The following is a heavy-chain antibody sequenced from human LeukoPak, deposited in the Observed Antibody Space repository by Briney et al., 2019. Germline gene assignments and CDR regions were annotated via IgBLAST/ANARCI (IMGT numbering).Heavy chain of an antibody. CDR3: AREGSFYAYGMDV. J-gene: IGHJ6*02. CDR2: ISSSGSTI. V-gene: IGHV3-48*03. D-gene: IGHD3-16*01. Sequence: GGSLRLSCAASGFTFSSYEMNWVRQAPGKGLEWVSYISSSGSTIYYADSVKGRFTIPRDNAKNSLCLQMNSLRAEDTAVYYCAREGSFYAYGMDVWGQGTTVTVSS. CDR1: GFTFSSYE.